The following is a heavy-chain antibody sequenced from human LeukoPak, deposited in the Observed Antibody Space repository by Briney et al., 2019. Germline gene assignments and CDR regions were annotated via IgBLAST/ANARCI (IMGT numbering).Heavy chain of an antibody. CDR2: IYYSGST. J-gene: IGHJ4*02. Sequence: PSETLSLTCTVSGGSISNYYWNWLRQPPGKGLEWIGYIYYSGSTNYNPSLKSRVTISLDTSKNQFSLKLSSVTAADTAVYYCARGSSPFDYWGQGTLVTVSS. CDR3: ARGSSPFDY. CDR1: GGSISNYY. V-gene: IGHV4-59*08.